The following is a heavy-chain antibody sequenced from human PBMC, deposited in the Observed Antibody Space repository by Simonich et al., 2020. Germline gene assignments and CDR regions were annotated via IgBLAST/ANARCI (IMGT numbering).Heavy chain of an antibody. V-gene: IGHV3-73*02. CDR1: GFTFSGSA. Sequence: EYGGGLVQPGGSLKLPCAASGFTFSGSAMHWVRQASGKGLEWFGRIRSKANSYATAYAASVKGRFTISRDDSKNTAYLQMNSLKTEDTAVYYCTSGVSPPYCTNGVCYIDYWGQGTLVTVSS. CDR3: TSGVSPPYCTNGVCYIDY. J-gene: IGHJ4*02. D-gene: IGHD2-8*01. CDR2: IRSKANSYAT.